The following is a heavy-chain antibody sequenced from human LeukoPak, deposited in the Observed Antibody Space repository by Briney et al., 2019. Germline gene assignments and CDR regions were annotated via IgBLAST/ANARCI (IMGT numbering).Heavy chain of an antibody. V-gene: IGHV2-26*01. CDR1: GFSLSNARMG. D-gene: IGHD6-13*01. CDR2: IFSNDEK. CDR3: ARVNIAAAGTREPKRYYFDY. J-gene: IGHJ4*02. Sequence: ESCPVLVKPTETLTLTCTVSGFSLSNARMGVSWICQPPAKALEWLSHIFSNDEKSYSTSLKSRLTISKDTSQSQVVLTMTNMDPVDTATYYCARVNIAAAGTREPKRYYFDYWGQGNLVTVSS.